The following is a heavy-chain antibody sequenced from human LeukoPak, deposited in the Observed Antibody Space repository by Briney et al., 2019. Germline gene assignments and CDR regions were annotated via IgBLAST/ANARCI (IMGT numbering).Heavy chain of an antibody. V-gene: IGHV4-31*03. CDR3: ARMGRRDAGTNGVNYYYGMDV. CDR1: GGSISSGGYY. CDR2: IYYSGST. J-gene: IGHJ6*02. D-gene: IGHD2-8*01. Sequence: SETLSLTCTVSGGSISSGGYYWNWIRQHPGKGLEWIGYIYYSGSTYYNPSLKSRVTISVDTSKNQFSLKLSSVTAADTAVYYCARMGRRDAGTNGVNYYYGMDVWGQGTTVTVSS.